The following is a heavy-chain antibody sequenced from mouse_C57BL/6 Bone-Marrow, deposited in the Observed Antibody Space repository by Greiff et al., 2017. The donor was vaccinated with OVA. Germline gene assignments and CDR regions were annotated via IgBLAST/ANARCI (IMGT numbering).Heavy chain of an antibody. CDR3: SYGNWFAY. Sequence: EVKLMESGGGLVQPGGSMKLSCVASGFTFSNYWMNWVRQSPEKGLEWVAQIRLKSDNYATHYAESVKGRFTISRDNSKSSVYLQMNNLGAEDTGIYCCSYGNWFAYWGQGTLVTVSA. D-gene: IGHD2-1*01. CDR1: GFTFSNYW. CDR2: IRLKSDNYAT. J-gene: IGHJ3*01. V-gene: IGHV6-3*01.